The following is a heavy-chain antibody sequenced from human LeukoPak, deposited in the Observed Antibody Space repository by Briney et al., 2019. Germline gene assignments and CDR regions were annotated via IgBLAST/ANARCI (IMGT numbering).Heavy chain of an antibody. V-gene: IGHV1-8*03. J-gene: IGHJ3*02. CDR3: ASSRTNYCGGDCPYDAFDI. CDR2: MNPNSGNT. D-gene: IGHD2-21*01. Sequence: GASVKDSCKASGYTFTSYDINWVRQATGQGLEWMGWMNPNSGNTGYAQKFQGRVTITRNTSISTAYMELSSLRSEDTAVYYCASSRTNYCGGDCPYDAFDIWGQGTMVTVSS. CDR1: GYTFTSYD.